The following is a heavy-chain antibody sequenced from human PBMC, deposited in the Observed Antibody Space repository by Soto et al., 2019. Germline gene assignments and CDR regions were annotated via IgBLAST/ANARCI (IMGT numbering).Heavy chain of an antibody. CDR2: IKSDGSST. D-gene: IGHD3-16*01. V-gene: IGHV3-74*02. CDR3: ARGGSGAFDI. Sequence: EVQLLESGGGLVQPGGSLRLSCAASGFTFSGYWMFWVRQAPGKGLVWVSRIKSDGSSTNYADSVTGRFTISRDNAKNTLYMQMNSLRAEDTAVYYCARGGSGAFDIWGQGTMVTVSS. CDR1: GFTFSGYW. J-gene: IGHJ3*02.